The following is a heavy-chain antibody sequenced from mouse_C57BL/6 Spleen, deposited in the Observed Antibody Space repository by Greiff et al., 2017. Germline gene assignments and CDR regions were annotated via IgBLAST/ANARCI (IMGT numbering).Heavy chain of an antibody. CDR1: GYSFTDYN. CDR3: ARGAQASYYYAMDY. Sequence: VQLKQSGPELVKPGASVKISCKASGYSFTDYNMNWVKQSNGKSLEWIGVLNPNYGTTSYNQKFKGKATLTVDQSSSTAYMQLNSLTSEDSAVXYCARGAQASYYYAMDYWGQGTSVTVSS. D-gene: IGHD3-2*02. CDR2: LNPNYGTT. J-gene: IGHJ4*01. V-gene: IGHV1-39*01.